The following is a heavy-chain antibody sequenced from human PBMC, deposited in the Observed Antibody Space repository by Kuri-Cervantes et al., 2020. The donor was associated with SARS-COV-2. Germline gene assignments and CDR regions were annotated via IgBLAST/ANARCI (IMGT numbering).Heavy chain of an antibody. CDR1: GFTFSSYA. CDR2: ISGSGGST. J-gene: IGHJ6*02. D-gene: IGHD2-2*02. V-gene: IGHV3-23*01. CDR3: AKDLFVVVPAAIISLYYYYGMDV. Sequence: GESLKISCAASGFTFSSYAMSWVRQAPGKGLEWVSAISGSGGSTYYADSVKGRFTISRDNSKNTLYPQMNSLRAEDTAVYYCAKDLFVVVPAAIISLYYYYGMDVWGQGTTVTVSS.